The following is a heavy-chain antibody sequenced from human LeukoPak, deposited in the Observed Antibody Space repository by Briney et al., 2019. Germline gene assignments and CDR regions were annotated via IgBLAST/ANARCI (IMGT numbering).Heavy chain of an antibody. CDR3: ARVYGSGNFDY. CDR1: GFTFSSYG. D-gene: IGHD3-10*01. V-gene: IGHV3-33*01. CDR2: IWYDGSNK. J-gene: IGHJ4*02. Sequence: GGSLRLSCAASGFTFSSYGMHWVRQAPGKGLEWVAVIWYDGSNKYYADSVKGRFTISRDNAKNSLYLQMNSLRAEDTAVYYCARVYGSGNFDYWGQGTLVTVSS.